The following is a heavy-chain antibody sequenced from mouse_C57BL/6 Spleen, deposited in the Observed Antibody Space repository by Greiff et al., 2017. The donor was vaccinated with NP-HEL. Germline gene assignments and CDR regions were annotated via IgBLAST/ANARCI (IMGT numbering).Heavy chain of an antibody. CDR1: GYSFTGYF. J-gene: IGHJ1*03. Sequence: VQLQQSGPELVKPGDSVKISCKASGYSFTGYFMNWVMQSHGKSLEWIGRINPYNGDTFYNQKFKGKATLTVDKSSSTAHMELRSLTSEDSAVYYCARAATVVVRYWYFDVWGTGTTVTVSS. CDR2: INPYNGDT. V-gene: IGHV1-20*01. CDR3: ARAATVVVRYWYFDV. D-gene: IGHD1-1*01.